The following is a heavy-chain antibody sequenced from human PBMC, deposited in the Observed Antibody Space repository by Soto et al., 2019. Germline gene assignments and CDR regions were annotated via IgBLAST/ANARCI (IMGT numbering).Heavy chain of an antibody. CDR1: GFPFSDYY. CDR2: ISSSAYT. D-gene: IGHD3-22*01. V-gene: IGHV3-11*06. Sequence: GSLRLSCAASGFPFSDYYMSWIRQAPGEGLEWISYISSSAYTIYADSVKGRFTISRDNAKNSLFLQMTSLRVEDTAVYYCAINFDSGGYYTDFWGQGTLVTVSS. J-gene: IGHJ4*02. CDR3: AINFDSGGYYTDF.